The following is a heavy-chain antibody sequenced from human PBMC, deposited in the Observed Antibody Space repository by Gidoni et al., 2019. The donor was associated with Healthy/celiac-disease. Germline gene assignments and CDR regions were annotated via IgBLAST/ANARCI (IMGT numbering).Heavy chain of an antibody. CDR1: GGSISSSSYY. CDR3: ARVDTAMLGVDY. V-gene: IGHV4-39*07. J-gene: IGHJ4*02. D-gene: IGHD5-18*01. CDR2: IYYSGST. Sequence: QLQLQESGPGLVKPSETLSHTCTISGGSISSSSYYWGWIRQPPGKGLEWIGSIYYSGSTYYNPSLKSRVTISVDTSKNQFSLKLSSVTAADTAVYYCARVDTAMLGVDYWGQGTLVTVSS.